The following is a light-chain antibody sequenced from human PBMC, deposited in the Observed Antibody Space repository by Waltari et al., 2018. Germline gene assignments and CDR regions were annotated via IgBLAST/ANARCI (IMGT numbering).Light chain of an antibody. J-gene: IGLJ2*01. CDR3: CSVAGSSPHVV. V-gene: IGLV2-23*01. CDR2: EST. Sequence: QSALTQPASVSGSPGQSITISCTGTSSDVGTYNLVSWYQLHPGKAPKLIIYESTKRPSVVSSRFSGSKSGNTASLTISGLQAEDEADYYCCSVAGSSPHVVFGGGTKLTVL. CDR1: SSDVGTYNL.